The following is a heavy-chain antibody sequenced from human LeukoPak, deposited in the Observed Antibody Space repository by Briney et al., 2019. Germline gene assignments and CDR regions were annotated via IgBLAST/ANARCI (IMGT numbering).Heavy chain of an antibody. CDR1: GFTFSSYG. Sequence: PGGSPRLSCAASGFTFSSYGMHWVRQAPGKGLEWVAVISYDGSNKYYADSVKGRFTISRDNSKNTLYLQMNSLRAEDTAVYYCAKEGPALGYSSSWYEGYYGMDVWGQGTTVTVSS. CDR3: AKEGPALGYSSSWYEGYYGMDV. CDR2: ISYDGSNK. D-gene: IGHD6-13*01. V-gene: IGHV3-30*18. J-gene: IGHJ6*02.